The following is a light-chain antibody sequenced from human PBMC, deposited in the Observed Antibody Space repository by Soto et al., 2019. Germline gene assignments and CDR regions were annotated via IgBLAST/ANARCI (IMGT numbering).Light chain of an antibody. J-gene: IGKJ1*01. CDR2: DAS. V-gene: IGKV1-5*01. CDR3: QHYNSYSEA. Sequence: ITHSPSTRSSSVGYRDTITCVASQSISSWMAWYQQKPGKAPKLLVYDASTLQSGVASRFSGSGSGTEFTLTISSLQPDDFATYYCQHYNSYSEAFGQGTKVDIK. CDR1: QSISSW.